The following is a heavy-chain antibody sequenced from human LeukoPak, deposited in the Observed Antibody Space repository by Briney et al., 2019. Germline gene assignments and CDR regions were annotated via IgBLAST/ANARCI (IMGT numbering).Heavy chain of an antibody. CDR1: GYTLTELS. Sequence: GASVKVSCKVSGYTLTELSMHWVRQAPGKGLEWMGGFDPEDGETIYAQKFQGRVTMTEDTSTDTAYMELSSLRSEDTAVYYCATDDILTGSSEFDYWGQGTLVTVSS. V-gene: IGHV1-24*01. J-gene: IGHJ4*02. D-gene: IGHD3-9*01. CDR3: ATDDILTGSSEFDY. CDR2: FDPEDGET.